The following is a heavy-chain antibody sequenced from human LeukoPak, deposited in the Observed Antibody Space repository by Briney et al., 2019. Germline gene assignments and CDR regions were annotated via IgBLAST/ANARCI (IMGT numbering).Heavy chain of an antibody. V-gene: IGHV4-30-2*01. CDR3: ARARGYSYGRDY. J-gene: IGHJ4*02. D-gene: IGHD5-18*01. Sequence: SQTLSLTCTVSGGSISSGGYYWSWIRQPPGKGLEWIGYIYHSGSTNYNPSLKSRVTISVDKSKNQFSLKLSSVTAADTAVYYCARARGYSYGRDYWGQGTLVTVSS. CDR2: IYHSGST. CDR1: GGSISSGGYY.